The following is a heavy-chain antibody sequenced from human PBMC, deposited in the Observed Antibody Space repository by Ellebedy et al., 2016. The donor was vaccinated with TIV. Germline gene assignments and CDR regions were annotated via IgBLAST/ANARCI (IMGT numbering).Heavy chain of an antibody. CDR1: GFTFSSYW. CDR2: INTDGSNT. V-gene: IGHV3-74*01. Sequence: GESLKISCAASGFTFSSYWMHWVRQAPGKGLVWVSQINTDGSNTNYADSVKGRFTISRDNAKNTLYLQMNSLRGEDTAVYYCARAAMATAAARYWYFDLWGRGTLVTVSS. CDR3: ARAAMATAAARYWYFDL. D-gene: IGHD6-13*01. J-gene: IGHJ2*01.